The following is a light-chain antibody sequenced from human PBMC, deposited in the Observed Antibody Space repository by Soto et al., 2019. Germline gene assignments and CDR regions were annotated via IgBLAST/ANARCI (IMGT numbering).Light chain of an antibody. CDR1: SSNIGGNS. V-gene: IGLV1-51*01. Sequence: QSVMTQPPSVSAAPGQKVTISCSGSSSNIGGNSVSWYQQLPGTAPKLLIYDNNKRPSGIPDRFSGSKSDTSATLGITGLQTGDEADYYCGTWDSSLSAGVFGGGTKLTVL. CDR2: DNN. CDR3: GTWDSSLSAGV. J-gene: IGLJ2*01.